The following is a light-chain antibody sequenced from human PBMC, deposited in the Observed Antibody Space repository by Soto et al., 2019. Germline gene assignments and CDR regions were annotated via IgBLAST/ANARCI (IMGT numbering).Light chain of an antibody. CDR3: SSYTITTTWV. J-gene: IGLJ3*02. V-gene: IGLV2-14*01. CDR1: SSDVGGYDY. CDR2: DVS. Sequence: QSALTQPASVSGSPGQSITISCTGTSSDVGGYDYVSWYQQHPGKAPKVMIYDVSNRPSGVSYRVSGSKSGNTASLTISGLQPEDEADYYCSSYTITTTWVFGGGTKLTVL.